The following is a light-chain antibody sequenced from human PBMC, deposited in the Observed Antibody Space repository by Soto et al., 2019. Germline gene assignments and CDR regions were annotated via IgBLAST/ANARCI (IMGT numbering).Light chain of an antibody. V-gene: IGKV3-20*01. Sequence: EIVMTQSPATLSVSPGERATLSCRASQSVSSNLAWYQQKPGQAPRLLISGASSRVTGIPARFSGSGSGTDFTLTISRLEPEDFAVYYCQQYGSSPPITFGQGTRLEIK. J-gene: IGKJ5*01. CDR1: QSVSSN. CDR2: GAS. CDR3: QQYGSSPPIT.